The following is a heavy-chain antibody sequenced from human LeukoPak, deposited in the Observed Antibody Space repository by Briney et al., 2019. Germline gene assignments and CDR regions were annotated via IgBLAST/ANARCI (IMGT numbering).Heavy chain of an antibody. CDR2: IYYSGST. J-gene: IGHJ3*02. D-gene: IGHD3-10*01. CDR1: GDSISSSSYY. V-gene: IGHV4-39*07. Sequence: SETLSLTCTVSGDSISSSSYYWGWIRQPPGKGLEWIGSIYYSGSTYYNPSLKSRVTISVDTSKNQFSLKLSSVTAADTAVYYCARVRFYYYGSGSYPPVNAFDIWGQGTMVTVSS. CDR3: ARVRFYYYGSGSYPPVNAFDI.